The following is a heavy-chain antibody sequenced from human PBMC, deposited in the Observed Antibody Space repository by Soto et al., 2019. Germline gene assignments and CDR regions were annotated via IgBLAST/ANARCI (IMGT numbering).Heavy chain of an antibody. J-gene: IGHJ5*01. CDR1: GFSLSTSGVG. CDR3: THRQRYGATWFVS. V-gene: IGHV2-5*02. CDR2: IFWDDVK. D-gene: IGHD5-12*01. Sequence: QITLKESGPTLVKPTQTLTLTCTFSGFSLSTSGVGVGWIRQPPGKALEWLALIFWDDVKRYTPSLKSRLTITKDTSKNQVGLTMTNMDTDDTGAYYCTHRQRYGATWFVSWGEGTLVTVT.